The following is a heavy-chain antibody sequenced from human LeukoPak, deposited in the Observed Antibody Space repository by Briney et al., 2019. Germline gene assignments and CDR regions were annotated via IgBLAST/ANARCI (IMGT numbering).Heavy chain of an antibody. CDR2: ISGSGGST. Sequence: PGGSLRLSCAASGFTFSSYAMSWVRQAPGKGLEWVSAISGSGGSTYYADSVKGRFTISRDNSKNPLYLQMNNLRAEDTTEYYCAKASAMIVVVSKHFDYWGQGTMITDST. J-gene: IGHJ4*02. CDR1: GFTFSSYA. D-gene: IGHD3-22*01. CDR3: AKASAMIVVVSKHFDY. V-gene: IGHV3-23*01.